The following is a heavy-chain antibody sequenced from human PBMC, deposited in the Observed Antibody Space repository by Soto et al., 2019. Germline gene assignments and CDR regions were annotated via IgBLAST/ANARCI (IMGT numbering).Heavy chain of an antibody. V-gene: IGHV4-59*01. Sequence: QVQLQESGPGLVKPSETLSLTCTVSGGSISSYYWTWIRQPPGKGLEGVGYVYYSGTTYYNPSLQSRVTISVDTSKNQFWLKVKSVTAADTAIYDCARAGSTWRYFFDYWGQGSLVTVSS. CDR3: ARAGSTWRYFFDY. CDR2: VYYSGTT. CDR1: GGSISSYY. D-gene: IGHD6-13*01. J-gene: IGHJ4*02.